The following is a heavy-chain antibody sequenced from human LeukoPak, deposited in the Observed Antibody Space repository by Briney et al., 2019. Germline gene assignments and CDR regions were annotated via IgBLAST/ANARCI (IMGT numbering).Heavy chain of an antibody. D-gene: IGHD6-13*01. CDR1: GFTFSNYA. J-gene: IGHJ6*02. Sequence: GGSLRLSCAASGFTFSNYAMSWVRQAPGKGLEWVSTINDRGIATYYADSVKGRFTISRDNSKNTLSLQVSSLRAEDTAIYYCARGRPGYSSSPYYGMDVWGQGTTVTVSS. CDR3: ARGRPGYSSSPYYGMDV. CDR2: INDRGIAT. V-gene: IGHV3-23*01.